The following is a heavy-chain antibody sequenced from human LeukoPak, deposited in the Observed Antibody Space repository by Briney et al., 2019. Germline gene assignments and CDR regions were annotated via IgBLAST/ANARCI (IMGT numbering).Heavy chain of an antibody. CDR1: GFTFSSYW. CDR2: INNDGSST. CDR3: ARVRSAAAVDY. Sequence: GGSLRPSCAASGFTFSSYWMHWVRQAPGRGLVWVSRINNDGSSTSYADSVKGRFTISRDNAKNTLHLQMNSLRAEDTAVYYCARVRSAAAVDYWGQGTLVTVSS. J-gene: IGHJ4*02. V-gene: IGHV3-74*01.